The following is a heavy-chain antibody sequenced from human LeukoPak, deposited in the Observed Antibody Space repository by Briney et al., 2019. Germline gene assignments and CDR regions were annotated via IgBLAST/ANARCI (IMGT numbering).Heavy chain of an antibody. Sequence: ASVKVSCKASGYTFISYNINWLRQATGQGLEWMGWVNPRSGDAGYLQKFQGRLTITRDSSIDTAYMDLSGLNSEDTAVYYCARGVPLGYCTYGVCYPPYYFDYWGREPRVPASS. CDR1: GYTFISYN. V-gene: IGHV1-8*01. J-gene: IGHJ4*02. CDR2: VNPRSGDA. CDR3: ARGVPLGYCTYGVCYPPYYFDY. D-gene: IGHD2-8*01.